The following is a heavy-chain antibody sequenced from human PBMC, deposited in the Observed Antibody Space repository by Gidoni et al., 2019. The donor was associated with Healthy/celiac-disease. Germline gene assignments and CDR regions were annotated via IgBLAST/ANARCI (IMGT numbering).Heavy chain of an antibody. D-gene: IGHD4-4*01. V-gene: IGHV1-69*01. CDR1: GGTFSSSA. CDR2: IIPIFGTA. CDR3: ARVPGMTTVLNYYYYGMDV. J-gene: IGHJ6*02. Sequence: QVQLVQSGAEVKTPGSSVKVYCKASGGTFSSSAISWVRQAPGQGLEWMGGIIPIFGTANYAQKVQGRVTITADESTSTAYMELSSLRSEDTAVYYCARVPGMTTVLNYYYYGMDVWGQGTTVTVSS.